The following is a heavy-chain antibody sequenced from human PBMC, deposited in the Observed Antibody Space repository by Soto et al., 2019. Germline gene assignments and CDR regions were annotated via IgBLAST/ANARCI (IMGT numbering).Heavy chain of an antibody. CDR1: GGSISSSNW. CDR3: EGSYSSGWFSNYCYGMDV. V-gene: IGHV4-4*02. Sequence: QVQLQESGPGLVKPSGTLSLTCAVSGGSISSSNWWSWVRQPPGKGLEWIGEIYHSGSTNYNPSLKSRVAISVDKSQNQFSLKLSSVTAADTAVYYCEGSYSSGWFSNYCYGMDVWGQGTTVTVSS. D-gene: IGHD6-19*01. CDR2: IYHSGST. J-gene: IGHJ6*02.